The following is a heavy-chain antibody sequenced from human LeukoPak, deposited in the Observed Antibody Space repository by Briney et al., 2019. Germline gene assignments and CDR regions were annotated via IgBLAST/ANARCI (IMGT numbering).Heavy chain of an antibody. Sequence: SSETLSLTCTVSGGSISSGGYYWSWIRQHPGKGLEWIGYIYYSGSTYYNPSLKSRVTISVGTSKNQFSLKLSSVTAADTAVYYCARGEGYYDSSGYTSGYFDYWGQGTLVTVSS. D-gene: IGHD3-22*01. CDR2: IYYSGST. V-gene: IGHV4-31*03. CDR1: GGSISSGGYY. CDR3: ARGEGYYDSSGYTSGYFDY. J-gene: IGHJ4*02.